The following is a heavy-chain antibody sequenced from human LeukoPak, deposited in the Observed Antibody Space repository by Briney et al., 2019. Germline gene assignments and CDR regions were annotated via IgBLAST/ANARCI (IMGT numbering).Heavy chain of an antibody. CDR1: GGTFSSYA. Sequence: GASVKVSCKASGGTFSSYAISWVRQAPGQGLEWMGGIIPVFGTANYAQKFQGRVTITADESTSTAYMELSSLRSEDTAVYYCASWGRLTTVTDWGYFGDYWGQGTLVTVSS. CDR3: ASWGRLTTVTDWGYFGDY. D-gene: IGHD4-17*01. V-gene: IGHV1-69*13. CDR2: IIPVFGTA. J-gene: IGHJ4*02.